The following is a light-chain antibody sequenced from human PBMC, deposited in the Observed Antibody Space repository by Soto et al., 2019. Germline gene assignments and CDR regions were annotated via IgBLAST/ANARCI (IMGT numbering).Light chain of an antibody. CDR1: QGIRSD. J-gene: IGKJ1*01. CDR3: LQDYKYPWT. V-gene: IGKV1-6*01. Sequence: AIQMTQSPSSLSASVGDRXXXTCRASQGIRSDLGWYQQKPWKAPKLLIYAASSLQSGVPSRFSGSGSGTDFTLTITSLQTEDFATDYCLQDYKYPWTFGQGTKVEIK. CDR2: AAS.